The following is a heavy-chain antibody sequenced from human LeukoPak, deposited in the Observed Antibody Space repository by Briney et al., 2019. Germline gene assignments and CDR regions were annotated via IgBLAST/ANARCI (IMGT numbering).Heavy chain of an antibody. CDR1: GYTFTSYY. CDR2: INPSGGST. V-gene: IGHV1-46*01. D-gene: IGHD1-7*01. CDR3: ARADSDALLRTGTEQSGFDP. J-gene: IGHJ5*02. Sequence: ASVKVPCKASGYTFTSYYMHWVRQAPGQGLEWMGIINPSGGSTSYAQKFQGRVTMTRDTSTSTVYMELSSLRSEDTAVYYCARADSDALLRTGTEQSGFDPWGQGTLVTVSS.